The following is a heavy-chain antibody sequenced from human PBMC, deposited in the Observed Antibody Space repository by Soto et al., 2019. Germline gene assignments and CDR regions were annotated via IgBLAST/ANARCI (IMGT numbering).Heavy chain of an antibody. J-gene: IGHJ6*02. Sequence: GESLKISCKGSGYSFTSYWIGWVRQMPGKGLEWMGIIYPGDSDTRYSPSFQGQVTISADKSISTAYLQWSSLKASDTAMYYCARCDGGYFTDYYYYYGMDFWGQGTTVTVSS. CDR3: ARCDGGYFTDYYYYYGMDF. D-gene: IGHD5-12*01. V-gene: IGHV5-51*01. CDR2: IYPGDSDT. CDR1: GYSFTSYW.